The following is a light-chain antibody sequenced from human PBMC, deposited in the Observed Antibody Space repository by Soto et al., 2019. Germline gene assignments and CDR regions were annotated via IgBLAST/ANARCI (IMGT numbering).Light chain of an antibody. CDR3: QQYNSYSQWK. CDR2: DAS. V-gene: IGKV1-5*01. J-gene: IGKJ1*01. Sequence: DIQMTQAPSTLSASVGDRVTITCRASQSLSSWLAWYQQKPGKAPKLLIYDASSLESGVPSRFSGSGSGTECTRSISSLQPDDFATYYCQQYNSYSQWKFGQGTKVEIK. CDR1: QSLSSW.